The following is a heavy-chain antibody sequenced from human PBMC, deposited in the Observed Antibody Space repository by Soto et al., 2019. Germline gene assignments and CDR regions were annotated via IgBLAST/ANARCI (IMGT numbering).Heavy chain of an antibody. V-gene: IGHV3-33*01. J-gene: IGHJ4*03. CDR3: ARSMVRGVNDYFDF. CDR1: GFTFSSYG. Sequence: GGSLRLSCAASGFTFSSYGMHWVRQAPGKGLEWVAVIWYDGSNKYYADSVKGRFTISRDNSKNTLYLQMNSLRAEDTSVYYCARSMVRGVNDYFDFWGQGTLVTVSS. D-gene: IGHD3-10*01. CDR2: IWYDGSNK.